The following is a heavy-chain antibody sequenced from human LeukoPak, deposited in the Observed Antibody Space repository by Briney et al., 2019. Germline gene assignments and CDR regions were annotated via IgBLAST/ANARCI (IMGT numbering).Heavy chain of an antibody. CDR3: ARQTAMGRSGDY. CDR1: GYSFTSYW. D-gene: IGHD5-18*01. J-gene: IGHJ4*02. Sequence: GESLKISCKASGYSFTSYWIGWVRQMPGKGLEWMGIIDPTDSETRYTPSFQGQVTISVDKSLTTAYLQWNNLKASDTAMYYCARQTAMGRSGDYWGQGTLVTVSS. CDR2: IDPTDSET. V-gene: IGHV5-51*01.